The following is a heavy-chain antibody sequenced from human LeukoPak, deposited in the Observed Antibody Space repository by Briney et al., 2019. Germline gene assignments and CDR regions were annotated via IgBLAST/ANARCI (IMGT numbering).Heavy chain of an antibody. CDR2: IYYSGST. CDR3: ARVIKYCSSTSCYPNWFDP. V-gene: IGHV4-59*01. Sequence: SETLSLTCDVSGDSISSYYWSWIRQPPGKGLEWIGYIYYSGSTNYNPSLKSRVTISVDTSKNQFSLKLSSVTAADTAVYYCARVIKYCSSTSCYPNWFDPWGQGTLVTVSS. J-gene: IGHJ5*02. D-gene: IGHD2-2*01. CDR1: GDSISSYY.